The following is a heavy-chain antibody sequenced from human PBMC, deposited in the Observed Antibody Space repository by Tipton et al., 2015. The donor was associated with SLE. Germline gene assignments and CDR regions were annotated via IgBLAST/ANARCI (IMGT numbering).Heavy chain of an antibody. CDR3: ARAPTMYYYYGMDV. CDR2: INWNGGSI. V-gene: IGHV3-20*04. Sequence: SLRLSCAASGFTFDDYGMSWVRQAPGKGLEWVSGINWNGGSIGYADSVKGRFTISRDNAKKSLYLQMNSLRAEDTALYYCARAPTMYYYYGMDVWGQGTTVTVSS. J-gene: IGHJ6*02. CDR1: GFTFDDYG. D-gene: IGHD1/OR15-1a*01.